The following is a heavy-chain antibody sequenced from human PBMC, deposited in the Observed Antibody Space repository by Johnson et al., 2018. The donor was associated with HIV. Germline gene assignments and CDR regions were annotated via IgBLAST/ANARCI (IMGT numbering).Heavy chain of an antibody. CDR3: AKDQASIAARPDAFDI. D-gene: IGHD6-6*01. Sequence: VQLVESGGGLIQPGGSLRLSCAASGFTVSSNYMSWVRQAPGKGLEWVSVIYSGGSTYYADSVKGRFTISRDNSKNTLYLQMNSLRAKDTAVYYCAKDQASIAARPDAFDIWGQGTMVTVSS. V-gene: IGHV3-53*01. CDR2: IYSGGST. J-gene: IGHJ3*02. CDR1: GFTVSSNY.